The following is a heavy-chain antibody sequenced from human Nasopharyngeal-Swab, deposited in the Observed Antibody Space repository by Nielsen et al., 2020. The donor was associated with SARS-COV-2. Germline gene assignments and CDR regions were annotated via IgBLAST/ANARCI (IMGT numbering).Heavy chain of an antibody. D-gene: IGHD4-17*01. CDR1: GGSFSGYY. Sequence: SETLSLTGAVYGGSFSGYYWSWIRQPPGKGLEWIGEINHSGSTNYNPSLKSRVTISVDTSKNQFSLKLSSVTAADTAVYYCARGRTVTTFYYYYYGMDVWGQGTTVTVSS. CDR3: ARGRTVTTFYYYYYGMDV. J-gene: IGHJ6*02. CDR2: INHSGST. V-gene: IGHV4-34*01.